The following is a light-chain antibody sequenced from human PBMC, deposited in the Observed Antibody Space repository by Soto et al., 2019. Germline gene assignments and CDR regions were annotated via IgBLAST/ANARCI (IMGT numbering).Light chain of an antibody. Sequence: VGACIVERETMTCRASQNISTSLAWYQHKPGKAPTLLMFDVSNLESGVPSRFSGSGSGTEFTLTISSLHSDDFATYYCQQDDYSRRFGQGTKVDIK. J-gene: IGKJ1*01. CDR3: QQDDYSRR. V-gene: IGKV1-5*01. CDR1: QNISTS. CDR2: DVS.